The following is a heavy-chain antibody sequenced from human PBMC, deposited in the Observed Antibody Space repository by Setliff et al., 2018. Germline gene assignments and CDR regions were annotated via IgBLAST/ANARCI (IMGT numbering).Heavy chain of an antibody. J-gene: IGHJ2*01. Sequence: PGESLKISCKASGYTFTNYWIGWVRQMPGKGLEWMGVIYPGDSDTRYSPSFQGQVTISADKSINTAYLQWSSLKASDTAFYYCARRRRFDSGGPRSPWYFDLWGRGTLVTVSS. CDR2: IYPGDSDT. V-gene: IGHV5-51*01. CDR1: GYTFTNYW. D-gene: IGHD3-22*01. CDR3: ARRRRFDSGGPRSPWYFDL.